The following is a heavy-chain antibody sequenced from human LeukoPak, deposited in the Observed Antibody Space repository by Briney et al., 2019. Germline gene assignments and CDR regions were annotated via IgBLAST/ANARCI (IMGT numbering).Heavy chain of an antibody. CDR1: GYTFTGYY. D-gene: IGHD3-9*01. Sequence: ASVKVSCKASGYTFTGYYMHWVRQAPGQGLEWMGWINPNSGGTNYAQKFQGRVTMTRDTSISTAYMELSRLRSDDTAVYYCARGSAMTIILFDYWGQGTLVTVSS. CDR3: ARGSAMTIILFDY. CDR2: INPNSGGT. J-gene: IGHJ4*02. V-gene: IGHV1-2*02.